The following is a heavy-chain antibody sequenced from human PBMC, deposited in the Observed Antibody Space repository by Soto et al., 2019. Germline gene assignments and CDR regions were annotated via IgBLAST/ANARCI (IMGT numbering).Heavy chain of an antibody. J-gene: IGHJ6*03. CDR2: ISAYNGNT. V-gene: IGHV1-18*01. CDR3: ARLFLVPAATYYYYYYMDV. Sequence: GASVNVSCKASGYTFTSYGIIWVRQAPGQGLEWMGWISAYNGNTNYAQKLQGRVTMTTDTSTSTAYMELRSLRSDDTAVYYCARLFLVPAATYYYYYYMDVWGKGTTVTVSS. D-gene: IGHD2-2*01. CDR1: GYTFTSYG.